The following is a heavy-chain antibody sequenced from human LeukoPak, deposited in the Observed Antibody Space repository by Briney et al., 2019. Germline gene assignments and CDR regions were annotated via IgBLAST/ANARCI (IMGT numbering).Heavy chain of an antibody. CDR3: ARLYYYGSGLPAFDY. D-gene: IGHD3-10*01. J-gene: IGHJ4*02. CDR2: IYYSGST. CDR1: GGSISSGDDY. V-gene: IGHV4-30-4*01. Sequence: PSETLSLTCTVSGGSISSGDDYWGWIRQPPGKGLEGIGYIYYSGSTYYNPSLKSRVTISVDTSKNQFSLKLSSVTAADTAVYYCARLYYYGSGLPAFDYWGQGTLVTVSS.